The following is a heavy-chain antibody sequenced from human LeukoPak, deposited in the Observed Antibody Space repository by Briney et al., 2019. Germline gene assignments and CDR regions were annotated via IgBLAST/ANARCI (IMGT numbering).Heavy chain of an antibody. Sequence: PGGSLRLFCAASGFTFSSYGMHWVRQAPGKGLEWVAVIWYDGSNKYYADSVKGRFTISRDNSKNTLYLQMNSLRAEDTAVYYCARDGVAYCGGDCDPHDYWGQGTLVTVSS. CDR3: ARDGVAYCGGDCDPHDY. CDR2: IWYDGSNK. V-gene: IGHV3-33*01. CDR1: GFTFSSYG. J-gene: IGHJ4*02. D-gene: IGHD2-21*02.